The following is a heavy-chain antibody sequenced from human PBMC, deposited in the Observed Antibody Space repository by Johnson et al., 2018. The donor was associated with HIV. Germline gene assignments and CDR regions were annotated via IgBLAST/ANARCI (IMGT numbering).Heavy chain of an antibody. CDR3: AKDDNLGVWYSDAFDV. J-gene: IGHJ3*01. CDR2: ISGSGGST. D-gene: IGHD6-19*01. CDR1: GFTFSSYA. V-gene: IGHV3-23*04. Sequence: MQLVESGGGLVQPGGSLRLPSAAAGFTFSSYAMSWVRKAPGNGLEWVPAISGSGGSTYYADSVKGRFPLARDNSKNTLYLQMNSLRAEDTAVYYCAKDDNLGVWYSDAFDVWGQGTVVTVSS.